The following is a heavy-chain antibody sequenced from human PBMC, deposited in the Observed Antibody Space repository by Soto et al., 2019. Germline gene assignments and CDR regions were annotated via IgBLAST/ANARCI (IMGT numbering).Heavy chain of an antibody. CDR1: GDSISSSNW. CDR3: ARADVDTAMVIGY. D-gene: IGHD5-18*01. J-gene: IGHJ4*02. Sequence: TKTLSLNSAVSGDSISSSNWWSWVRQPPGKGLEWIGEIYHSGSTNYNPSLKSRVTISVDKSKNQFSLKLSSVTAADTAVYYCARADVDTAMVIGYWGQGTLVTVS. V-gene: IGHV4-4*02. CDR2: IYHSGST.